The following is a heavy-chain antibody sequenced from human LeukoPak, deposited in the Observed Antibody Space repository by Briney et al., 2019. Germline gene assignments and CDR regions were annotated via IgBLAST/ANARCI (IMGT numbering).Heavy chain of an antibody. CDR3: ATPYYYDSSGYFDY. Sequence: KPSETLSLTCTVSGYSISSGYYWGWIRQPPGKGLEWIGSIYHSGSTYYNPSLKSRVTISVDTSKNQFSLKLSSVTAADTAVYYCATPYYYDSSGYFDYWGQGTLVTVSS. CDR1: GYSISSGYY. J-gene: IGHJ4*02. D-gene: IGHD3-22*01. V-gene: IGHV4-38-2*02. CDR2: IYHSGST.